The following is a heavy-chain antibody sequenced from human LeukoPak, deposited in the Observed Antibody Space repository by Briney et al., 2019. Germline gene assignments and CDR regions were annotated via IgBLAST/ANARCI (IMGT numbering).Heavy chain of an antibody. Sequence: PSETLSLTCAVYGGSFSGYYWSWIRQPPGKGLEWIGEINHSGSTNYNPSLKSRVTISVDTSKNQFSLKLSSVTAADTAVYYCARLTGKSRAVFGGYWGQGTLVTVSS. CDR2: INHSGST. CDR3: ARLTGKSRAVFGGY. CDR1: GGSFSGYY. J-gene: IGHJ4*02. V-gene: IGHV4-34*01. D-gene: IGHD3-16*01.